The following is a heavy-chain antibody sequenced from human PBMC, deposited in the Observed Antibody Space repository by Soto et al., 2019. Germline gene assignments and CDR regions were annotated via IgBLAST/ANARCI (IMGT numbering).Heavy chain of an antibody. CDR2: IYWDDDK. CDR3: ANVGGVGQWLYRLDH. V-gene: IGHV2-5*02. D-gene: IGHD6-19*01. J-gene: IGHJ4*02. CDR1: GFSLTTTGVG. Sequence: QITLKESGPSLVKPTQTLTLTCTFSGFSLTTTGVGVVWIRQPPGKALEWLALIYWDDDKHYSPSLRSRLTVTKDTTKNQVVLTLTNVDPGDTGTYFCANVGGVGQWLYRLDHWGQGTLVTVSS.